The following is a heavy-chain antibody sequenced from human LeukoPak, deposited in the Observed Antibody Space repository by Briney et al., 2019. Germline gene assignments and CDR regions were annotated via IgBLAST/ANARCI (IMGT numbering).Heavy chain of an antibody. J-gene: IGHJ5*02. Sequence: SQTLSLTCTVSGGSISSGGYSWSWIRQHPGKGLAWIGNIYYSGSTYYNPSLKSRVTISVDTSKNQFSLKLSSVTAADTAVYYCARGPRGGVATTSNWFDPWGQGTLVTVSS. CDR2: IYYSGST. D-gene: IGHD5-12*01. V-gene: IGHV4-31*03. CDR1: GGSISSGGYS. CDR3: ARGPRGGVATTSNWFDP.